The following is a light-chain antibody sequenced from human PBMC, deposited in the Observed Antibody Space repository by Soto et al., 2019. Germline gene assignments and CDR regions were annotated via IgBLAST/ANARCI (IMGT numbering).Light chain of an antibody. CDR1: QSLLHSDGYYY. CDR3: MQALQTPPWT. J-gene: IGKJ1*01. CDR2: LGS. V-gene: IGKV2-28*01. Sequence: DIVMTQSPLSLPVTPGEPASISCRSSQSLLHSDGYYYLDWYLQKPGQSPQLLLYLGSNRASGVPDRFSGSGSGTYFTLEISRVEAEDVGVYYCMQALQTPPWTFGQGTKVEIK.